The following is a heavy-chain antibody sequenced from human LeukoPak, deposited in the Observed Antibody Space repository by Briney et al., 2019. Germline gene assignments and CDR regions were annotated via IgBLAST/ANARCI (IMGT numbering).Heavy chain of an antibody. CDR3: ARVFRSSGYYRPFDY. D-gene: IGHD3-22*01. J-gene: IGHJ4*02. CDR1: GGSFSGYY. V-gene: IGHV4-34*01. Sequence: SETLSLTCAVSGGSFSGYYWSWIRQPPGKGLEWIGEINHSGSTNYNPSLKSRVTISVDTSKNQFSLKLSSVTAADTAVYYCARVFRSSGYYRPFDYWGQGTLVTVSS. CDR2: INHSGST.